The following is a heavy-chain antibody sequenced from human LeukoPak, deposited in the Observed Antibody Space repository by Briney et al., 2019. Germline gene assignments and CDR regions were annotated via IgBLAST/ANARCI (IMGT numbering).Heavy chain of an antibody. V-gene: IGHV3-23*01. CDR1: EFTFTSYA. J-gene: IGHJ4*01. CDR3: AKGIYSSGWSYFDY. CDR2: LSGSGITT. D-gene: IGHD6-19*01. Sequence: AGGSLRLSCAASEFTFTSYAMHWVRQAPGKGLEWVSTLSGSGITTYYADSVKGRFTISRDNSKNTLYLQMNSLRAEDTAVYYCAKGIYSSGWSYFDYWGHGTLVTVSS.